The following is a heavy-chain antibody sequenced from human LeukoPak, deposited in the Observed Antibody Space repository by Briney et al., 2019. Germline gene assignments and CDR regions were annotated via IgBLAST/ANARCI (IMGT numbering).Heavy chain of an antibody. J-gene: IGHJ5*02. CDR3: ARGGEDIVVVPAAIGFDP. CDR2: INKDGSDK. V-gene: IGHV3-7*01. D-gene: IGHD2-2*02. CDR1: GFTFSSYW. Sequence: PGGSLRLSCAASGFTFSSYWMSWVRQAPGKGLEWVANINKDGSDKYYVDSVEGRFTISRDNAKNSLYLQMNSLRAEDTAVYYCARGGEDIVVVPAAIGFDPWGQGTLVTVSS.